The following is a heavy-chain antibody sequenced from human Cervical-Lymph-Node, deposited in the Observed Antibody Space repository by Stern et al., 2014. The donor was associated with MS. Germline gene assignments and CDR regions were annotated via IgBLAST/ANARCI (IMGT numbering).Heavy chain of an antibody. J-gene: IGHJ4*02. V-gene: IGHV3-33*06. CDR3: AKDKWERFFDY. D-gene: IGHD1-26*01. CDR1: GLTFSSHG. Sequence: VQLVESGGGVVQPGRSLRLSCAASGLTFSSHGMHWVRQAQGKGLERVAFVWSDGNQEFYEESVQGRFTISRDNSKNKMDLQMNSLRAEDTAVYCCAKDKWERFFDYWGQGTLVTVSS. CDR2: VWSDGNQE.